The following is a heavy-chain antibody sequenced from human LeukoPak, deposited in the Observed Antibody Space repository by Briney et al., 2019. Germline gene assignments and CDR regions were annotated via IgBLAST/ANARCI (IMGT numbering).Heavy chain of an antibody. Sequence: ASVTVSCTASGYTFTGYYMHWVRQAPGQGLEWMGWINPNSGGTNYAQKFQGRVTMTRDTSISTAYMELSRLRSDDTAVYYCARALSSDFWSGCFDPWGQGTLVTVSS. CDR3: ARALSSDFWSGCFDP. V-gene: IGHV1-2*02. J-gene: IGHJ5*02. CDR2: INPNSGGT. CDR1: GYTFTGYY. D-gene: IGHD3-3*01.